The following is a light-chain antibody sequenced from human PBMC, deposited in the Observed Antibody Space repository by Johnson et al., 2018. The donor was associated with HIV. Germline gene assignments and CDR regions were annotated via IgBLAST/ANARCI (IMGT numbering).Light chain of an antibody. V-gene: IGLV1-51*02. CDR1: SSNIGNNY. J-gene: IGLJ1*01. Sequence: QSVLTQPPSVSAAPGQKVTISCSGSSSNIGNNYVSWYQQLPGTAPKLLIYENNKRPSGIPDRFSASKSGTSATLDITGLQTGDEADYYCAAWDSSLSGYVFGTGTKVTVL. CDR3: AAWDSSLSGYV. CDR2: ENN.